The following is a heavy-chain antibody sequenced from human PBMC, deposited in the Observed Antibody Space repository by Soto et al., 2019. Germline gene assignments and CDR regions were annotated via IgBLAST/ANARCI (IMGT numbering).Heavy chain of an antibody. V-gene: IGHV1-3*01. CDR3: AVGGSITMIYAFDI. CDR2: VNAGNGNT. CDR1: GYPFTSYA. D-gene: IGHD3-22*01. Sequence: ASVKVSCKASGYPFTSYAMHWVRQAPGQRLEWMGWVNAGNGNTKYSQKFQGRVTITRDTSASTAYMELSSLRSEDTAVYYCAVGGSITMIYAFDIWGQGTTVPVSS. J-gene: IGHJ3*02.